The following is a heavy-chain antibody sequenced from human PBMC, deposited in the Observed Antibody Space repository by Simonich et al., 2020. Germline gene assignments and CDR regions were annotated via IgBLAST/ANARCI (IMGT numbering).Heavy chain of an antibody. CDR3: AKDSSLVGATDWFDP. Sequence: EVQLLESGGGLVQPGGSLRLSCAASGSTFSSYAMRWVRQATGKGLECVSANRGSGGSTNYADTEKGRFTISRDNSKNTLYLQMNSLRAEDTAVYYCAKDSSLVGATDWFDPWGQGTLVTVSS. J-gene: IGHJ5*02. CDR2: NRGSGGST. D-gene: IGHD1-26*01. CDR1: GSTFSSYA. V-gene: IGHV3-23*01.